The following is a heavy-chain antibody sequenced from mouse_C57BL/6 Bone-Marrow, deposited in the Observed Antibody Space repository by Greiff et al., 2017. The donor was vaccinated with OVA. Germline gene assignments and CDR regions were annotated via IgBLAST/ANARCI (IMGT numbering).Heavy chain of an antibody. Sequence: QVQLQQPGTELVKPGASVKMSCKASGYTFNSYWMNGVKKRPGQGLEWIGNSNHSNGGTNNNEKFKSKATLTVEKSSSPAYMQISSLTSEDSAVYYSARGGNSHYCGMDYWGQGTTVTVSS. CDR3: ARGGNSHYCGMDY. CDR2: SNHSNGGT. J-gene: IGHJ4*01. CDR1: GYTFNSYW. D-gene: IGHD1-1*02. V-gene: IGHV1-53*01.